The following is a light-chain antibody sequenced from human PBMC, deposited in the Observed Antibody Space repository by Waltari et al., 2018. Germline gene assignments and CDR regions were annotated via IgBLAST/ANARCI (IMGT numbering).Light chain of an antibody. CDR2: DVT. Sequence: YQQPPGRAPKRMIYDVTDRPSGISIRFAGSKSGNTASLTISGLRAEDEAYYYCTSYTTTSTLVLFGGGTKLTVL. V-gene: IGLV2-14*03. J-gene: IGLJ2*01. CDR3: TSYTTTSTLVL.